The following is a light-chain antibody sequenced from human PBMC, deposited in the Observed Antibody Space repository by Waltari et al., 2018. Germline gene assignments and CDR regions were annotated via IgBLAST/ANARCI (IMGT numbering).Light chain of an antibody. CDR2: DAS. CDR3: QQYDNFPPT. Sequence: DIQMTHSPSSLSASLGDRVIIPCQASQGITNFLHWYQQKLGKAPKLLISDASILRTGVPSRFSGRGSGTDFTFTISGLQPEDVGTYYCQQYDNFPPTFGGGTRVEIK. J-gene: IGKJ4*01. V-gene: IGKV1-33*01. CDR1: QGITNF.